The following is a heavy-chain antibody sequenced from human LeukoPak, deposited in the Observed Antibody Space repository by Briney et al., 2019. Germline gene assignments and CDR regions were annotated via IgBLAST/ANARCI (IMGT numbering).Heavy chain of an antibody. Sequence: GTSLRLSCAVSGFSIGNHGMHWVRQAPDKGLEWVAMISHDGGAEYYGDSVKGRLTISRDNSENTLYLQMNSLRGEDTAMYYCARVLTHFQFDCWGQGTLVTVSS. V-gene: IGHV3-30*03. CDR1: GFSIGNHG. CDR3: ARVLTHFQFDC. CDR2: ISHDGGAE. J-gene: IGHJ4*02.